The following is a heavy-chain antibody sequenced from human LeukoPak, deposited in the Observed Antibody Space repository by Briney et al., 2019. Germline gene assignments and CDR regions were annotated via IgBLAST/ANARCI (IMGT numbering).Heavy chain of an antibody. J-gene: IGHJ3*02. CDR2: ISGRGGST. CDR1: GFTFSSYA. D-gene: IGHD6-19*01. CDR3: AKIPYSSAWYVCDDAFDI. V-gene: IGHV3-23*01. Sequence: GGSLRLSCAASGFTFSSYAMSWVRQAPGKGLEWVSAISGRGGSTYYAPSVKGRFIISRDNYKNTLYLPMSSLRADVTAVYYCAKIPYSSAWYVCDDAFDIWGQGTMVTVYS.